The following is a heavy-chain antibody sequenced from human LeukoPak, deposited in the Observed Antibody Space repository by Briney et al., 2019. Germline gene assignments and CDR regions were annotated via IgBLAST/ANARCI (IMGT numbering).Heavy chain of an antibody. CDR1: GGSFSGYY. D-gene: IGHD2-2*02. J-gene: IGHJ4*02. CDR2: INHSGST. Sequence: SETLSLTCAVYGGSFSGYYWSWIRQPPGKGLEWIGEINHSGSTNYNPSLKSRVTISVDTPKNQFSLKLSSVTAADTAVYYCARGRRIVVVPAAITWPGYFDYWGQGTLVTVSS. CDR3: ARGRRIVVVPAAITWPGYFDY. V-gene: IGHV4-34*01.